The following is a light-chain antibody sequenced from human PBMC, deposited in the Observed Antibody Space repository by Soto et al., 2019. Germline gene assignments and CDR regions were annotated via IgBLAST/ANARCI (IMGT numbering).Light chain of an antibody. CDR2: AAS. V-gene: IGKV1-39*01. Sequence: IQLTQSPSSLSASVGDRVTITCGASQGIGSYLAWYQQKPGKPPRLLIYAASSLQSGVPSRFSGSGSGTDFTLTISSLQPEDFATYSCQQSYNSPQTFGQGTKVDIK. J-gene: IGKJ1*01. CDR1: QGIGSY. CDR3: QQSYNSPQT.